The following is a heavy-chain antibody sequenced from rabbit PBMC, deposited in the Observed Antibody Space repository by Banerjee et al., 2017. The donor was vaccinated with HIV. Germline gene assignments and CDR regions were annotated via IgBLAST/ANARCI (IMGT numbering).Heavy chain of an antibody. D-gene: IGHD6-1*01. CDR1: GFSFSNNYY. CDR3: AREVYSYDYGFDF. CDR2: IYTGSGSP. J-gene: IGHJ6*01. V-gene: IGHV1S45*01. Sequence: QEQLVESGGGLVQPEGSLTLTCTASGFSFSNNYYMCWVRQAPGKGLEWIACIYTGSGSPYYASWVNGRFTISKTSSTTVTLQMTSLTAADTATYFCAREVYSYDYGFDFWGQGTLVTVS.